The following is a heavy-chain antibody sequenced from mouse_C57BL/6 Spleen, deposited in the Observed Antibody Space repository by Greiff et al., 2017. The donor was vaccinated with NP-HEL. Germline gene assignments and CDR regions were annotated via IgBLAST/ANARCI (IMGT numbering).Heavy chain of an antibody. V-gene: IGHV1-55*01. CDR1: GYTFTSYW. Sequence: QVQLQQPGAELVKPGASVKMSCKASGYTFTSYWITWVKQRPGQGLEWIGDIYPGSGSTNYNEKFKSKATLTVDTSSSTAYMQLSSLTSEDSAVYYSARDPSYGNYVAYWGQGTLVTVAA. D-gene: IGHD2-1*01. CDR2: IYPGSGST. CDR3: ARDPSYGNYVAY. J-gene: IGHJ3*01.